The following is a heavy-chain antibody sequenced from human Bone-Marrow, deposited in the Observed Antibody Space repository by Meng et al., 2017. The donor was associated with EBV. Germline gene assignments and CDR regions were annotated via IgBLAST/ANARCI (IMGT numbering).Heavy chain of an antibody. V-gene: IGHV7-4-1*02. CDR2: INTNTGNP. J-gene: IGHJ4*02. CDR3: AREAPDGYNPMPPVY. Sequence: QVQRVQSGSELKKPGSPVKVSFKASGYTFTSYAMNWVRQAPGQGLEWMGWINTNTGNPTYAQGFTGRFVFSLDTSVSTAYLQISSLKAEDTAVYYCAREAPDGYNPMPPVYWGQGTLVTVSS. CDR1: GYTFTSYA. D-gene: IGHD5-24*01.